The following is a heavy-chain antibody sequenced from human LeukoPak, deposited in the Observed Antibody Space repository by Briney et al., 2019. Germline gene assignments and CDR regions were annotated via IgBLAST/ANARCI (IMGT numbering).Heavy chain of an antibody. Sequence: ASVKVSCKASGYTFTSYGISWVRQAPGQGLEWMGGIIPIFGTANYAQKFQGRVTITADESTSTAYMELSSLRSEDTAVYYCARGYQYYYDSSGSSYYFDYWGQGTLVTVSS. J-gene: IGHJ4*02. V-gene: IGHV1-69*13. CDR2: IIPIFGTA. CDR1: GYTFTSYG. D-gene: IGHD3-22*01. CDR3: ARGYQYYYDSSGSSYYFDY.